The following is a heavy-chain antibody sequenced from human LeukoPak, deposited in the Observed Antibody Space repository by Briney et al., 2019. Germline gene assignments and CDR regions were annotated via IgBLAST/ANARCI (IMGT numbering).Heavy chain of an antibody. J-gene: IGHJ4*02. V-gene: IGHV3-21*01. CDR2: ISSSSSYI. Sequence: GGSLRLSCAASGFTFSSYSMNWVRQAPGKGLEWVSSISSSSSYIYYADSVKGRFTISRDNAKNSLYLQMNSLRAEDTAVYYCARGPNDFYDFWSGPDYWGQGTLVTVSS. D-gene: IGHD3-3*01. CDR1: GFTFSSYS. CDR3: ARGPNDFYDFWSGPDY.